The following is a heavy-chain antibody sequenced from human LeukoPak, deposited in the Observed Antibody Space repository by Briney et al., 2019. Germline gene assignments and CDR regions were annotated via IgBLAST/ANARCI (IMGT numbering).Heavy chain of an antibody. D-gene: IGHD5-18*01. J-gene: IGHJ4*02. CDR2: ISWNSGSI. V-gene: IGHV3-9*01. CDR1: GYTFDDYA. CDR3: AKGHTYGLGESYLDF. Sequence: GRSLRLSCEASGYTFDDYAMHWVRQAPGKGLEWVPGISWNSGSIGYADSVKGRFSISRDNGKNSLYLQMDSLTTEDTALYYCAKGHTYGLGESYLDFWGQGTLVSVSS.